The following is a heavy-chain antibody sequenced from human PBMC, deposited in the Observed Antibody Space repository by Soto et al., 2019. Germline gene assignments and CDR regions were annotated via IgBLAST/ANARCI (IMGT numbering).Heavy chain of an antibody. CDR3: ARHMATIFGVRYNWFDP. D-gene: IGHD3-3*01. CDR2: IYYSGST. V-gene: IGHV4-61*05. Sequence: SETLSLTCTASGGSISTCDYSWGWIRQPPGKGLEWIGYIYYSGSTNYNPSLKSRVTISVDTSKNQFSLKLSSVTAADTAVYYCARHMATIFGVRYNWFDPWGQGTLVTVSS. CDR1: GGSISTCDYS. J-gene: IGHJ5*02.